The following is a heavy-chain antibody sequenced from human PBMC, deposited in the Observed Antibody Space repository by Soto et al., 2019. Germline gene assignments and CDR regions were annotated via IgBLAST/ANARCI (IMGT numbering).Heavy chain of an antibody. CDR1: GFTFSNAW. D-gene: IGHD3-22*01. V-gene: IGHV3-15*07. J-gene: IGHJ4*01. CDR3: TTDSYITSIIVRFDY. Sequence: GGSLRLSCAAPGFTFSNAWVNWVRQAPGEGLEWVGSVKSKNDGGTTDFAAPVKGRFAISRDDSKNMVYLEMNSLQTEDTAIYYCTTDSYITSIIVRFDYWGHGTLVTVSS. CDR2: VKSKNDGGTT.